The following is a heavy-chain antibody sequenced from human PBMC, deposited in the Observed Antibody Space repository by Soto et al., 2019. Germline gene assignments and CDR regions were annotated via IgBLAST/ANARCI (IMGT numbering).Heavy chain of an antibody. CDR3: ARGIGYCSSINCYSSRRLRFDS. D-gene: IGHD2-2*01. V-gene: IGHV4-34*01. Sequence: QVQLQQWGAGLLKPSETLSLTCAVYGGSFSGYYWTWIRQSPEKGLEWIGEGNHSGTTYYNPSLKHRVTISVPTPGNQFSLKISSVTAADTAVYYCARGIGYCSSINCYSSRRLRFDSWGQGTLVTVSS. CDR1: GGSFSGYY. J-gene: IGHJ4*02. CDR2: GNHSGTT.